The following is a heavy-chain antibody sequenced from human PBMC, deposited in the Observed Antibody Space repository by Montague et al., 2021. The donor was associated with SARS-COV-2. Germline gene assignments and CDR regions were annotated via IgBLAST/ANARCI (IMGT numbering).Heavy chain of an antibody. CDR1: GFPLSTSGVG. J-gene: IGHJ3*02. V-gene: IGHV2-5*02. D-gene: IGHD1-26*01. Sequence: PALVKPTQTLTLTCTFSGFPLSTSGVGVGWIRQPPGKALEWLALIYWDDDKRYSPSLKSRLTITKDTSKNQVVLTMTNMDPVDTATYYCAHRRGLLLSDAFDIWGKGTMVTVSS. CDR3: AHRRGLLLSDAFDI. CDR2: IYWDDDK.